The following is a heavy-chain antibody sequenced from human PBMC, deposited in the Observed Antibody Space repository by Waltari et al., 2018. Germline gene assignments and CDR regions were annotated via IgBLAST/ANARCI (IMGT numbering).Heavy chain of an antibody. D-gene: IGHD3-3*01. V-gene: IGHV3-43D*04. Sequence: ELQLVESGGAVVQPGGSLRLPCAASGFTFAAHAMHWVRQAPGKGLEWVSVISWDGTNTYYVDSVKGRFTISRDNSKSTLYLQMSSLRAEDTALYYCVKGRYYDFWSAYPDYWGQGTLVTVSS. CDR3: VKGRYYDFWSAYPDY. J-gene: IGHJ4*02. CDR2: ISWDGTNT. CDR1: GFTFAAHA.